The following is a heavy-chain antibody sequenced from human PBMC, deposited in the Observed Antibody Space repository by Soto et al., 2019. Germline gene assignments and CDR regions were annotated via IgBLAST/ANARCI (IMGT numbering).Heavy chain of an antibody. CDR3: AKDLTRQLAYWLDP. Sequence: ASVKVSCKASGFSFTGYYIHWLRQAPGQGLEWMGWINAHSGGTEYAQKFQGRVTLTRDTSIATAYLTLTSLTSDDTALYYCAKDLTRQLAYWLDPWGQGTQVTVPQ. CDR1: GFSFTGYY. V-gene: IGHV1-2*02. D-gene: IGHD6-6*01. J-gene: IGHJ5*02. CDR2: INAHSGGT.